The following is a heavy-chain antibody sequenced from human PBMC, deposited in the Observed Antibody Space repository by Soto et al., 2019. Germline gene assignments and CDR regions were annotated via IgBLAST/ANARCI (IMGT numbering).Heavy chain of an antibody. Sequence: PSETLSLTCAVYGGSFSGYYWSWIRQPPGKGLEWIGEINHSGSTNYNPSLKSRVTISVDTSKNQFSLKLSSVTAADTAVYYCTTGSPGLLWFGERPWAFDIWGQGTMVTVSS. J-gene: IGHJ3*02. CDR3: TTGSPGLLWFGERPWAFDI. D-gene: IGHD3-10*01. V-gene: IGHV4-34*01. CDR1: GGSFSGYY. CDR2: INHSGST.